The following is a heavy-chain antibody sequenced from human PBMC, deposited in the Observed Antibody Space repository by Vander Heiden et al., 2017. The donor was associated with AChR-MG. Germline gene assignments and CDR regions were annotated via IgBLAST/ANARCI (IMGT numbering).Heavy chain of an antibody. D-gene: IGHD3-10*01. V-gene: IGHV3-30-3*01. Sequence: QVQLVESGGGVVQPGRSLRLSCAASGFTFRSYAMHWVRQAPGKGLEWVAVISYDGSNKYYADSVKGRFTISRDNSKNTLYLQMNSLRAEDTAVYYCARGFTWFGELLPPHYWGQGTLVTVSS. CDR1: GFTFRSYA. CDR3: ARGFTWFGELLPPHY. CDR2: ISYDGSNK. J-gene: IGHJ4*02.